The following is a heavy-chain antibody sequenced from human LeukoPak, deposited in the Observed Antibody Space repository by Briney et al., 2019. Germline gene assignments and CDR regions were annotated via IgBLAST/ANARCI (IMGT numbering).Heavy chain of an antibody. J-gene: IGHJ4*02. CDR3: ARGGIAVVFDY. V-gene: IGHV4-30-2*01. CDR2: IYHSGST. D-gene: IGHD6-19*01. Sequence: PSETLSLTCAVSGGSISSGGYSWSWIRQPPGKGLEWIGYIYHSGSTYYNPSLKSRVTISVDTSKNQFSLKLSSVTAADTAVYYCARGGIAVVFDYWGQGTLVTVSS. CDR1: GGSISSGGYS.